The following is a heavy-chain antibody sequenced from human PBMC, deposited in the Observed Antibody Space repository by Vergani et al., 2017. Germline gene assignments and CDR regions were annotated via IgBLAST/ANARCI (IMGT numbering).Heavy chain of an antibody. J-gene: IGHJ4*02. CDR1: GFTFSSYS. CDR2: ISSSSSTI. D-gene: IGHD6-19*01. V-gene: IGHV3-48*04. CDR3: ARFSAVAGTE. Sequence: EVQLVESGGGLVQPGGSLRLSCAASGFTFSSYSMNWVRQAPGKGLEWVSYISSSSSTIYYADSVKGRFTISRDNAKNSLYLQMNSLRAEDTAVYYCARFSAVAGTEWGQGTLVTVSS.